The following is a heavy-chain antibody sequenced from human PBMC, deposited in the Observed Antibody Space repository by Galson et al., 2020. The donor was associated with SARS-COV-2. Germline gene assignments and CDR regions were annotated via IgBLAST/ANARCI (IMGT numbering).Heavy chain of an antibody. CDR2: NYPTGGT. CDR1: GTSTSSRSHP. Sequence: SETLSLTCAVSGTSTSSRSHPWHWLRQPPDKCLAWNTYNYPTGGTYYNPSLKSRVNISGDRSKNQFSLRLSSVTAADTAVYYCARLHYGEYAPEAFDIWGPGTRVTVAS. CDR3: ARLHYGEYAPEAFDI. J-gene: IGHJ3*02. V-gene: IGHV4-30-2*01. D-gene: IGHD4-17*01.